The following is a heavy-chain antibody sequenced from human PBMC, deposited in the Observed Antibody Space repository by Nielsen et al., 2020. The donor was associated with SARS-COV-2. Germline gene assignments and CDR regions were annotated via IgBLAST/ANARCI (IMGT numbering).Heavy chain of an antibody. D-gene: IGHD2-2*01. Sequence: WIRQPPGKGLEWVSYISSSSSTIYYADSVKGRFTISRDNSKNTLYLQMNSLRAEDTAVYYCARGGGYCSSTSCYYAFDIWGQGTMVTVSS. CDR3: ARGGGYCSSTSCYYAFDI. J-gene: IGHJ3*02. CDR2: ISSSSSTI. V-gene: IGHV3-48*01.